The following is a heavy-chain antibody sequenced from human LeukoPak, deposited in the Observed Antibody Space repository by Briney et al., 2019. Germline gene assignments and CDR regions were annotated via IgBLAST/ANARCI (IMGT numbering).Heavy chain of an antibody. CDR2: ISGSGGST. V-gene: IGHV3-23*01. D-gene: IGHD3-22*01. Sequence: GGSLRLSCAASGFTFSSYGMSWVRKAPGQGLEWVSAISGSGGSTYYADSVKGRFTISRDNSKNTLYLQMNSLRAEDTAVYYCAKWDTYYDSSGYYFYWGQGTLVTVSS. J-gene: IGHJ4*02. CDR1: GFTFSSYG. CDR3: AKWDTYYDSSGYYFY.